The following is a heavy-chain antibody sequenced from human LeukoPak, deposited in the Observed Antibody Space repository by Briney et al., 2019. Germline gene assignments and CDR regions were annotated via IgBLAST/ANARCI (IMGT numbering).Heavy chain of an antibody. CDR1: GDSITSGNYY. V-gene: IGHV4-61*02. J-gene: IGHJ6*03. Sequence: SETLSLTCIVSGDSITSGNYYWSWLRQPAGKGLEWIGRIYADGTNYNPSLKSRVTISIDTSKNQFSLKMTSVTAADTAVYYCARAREDTATTNGYFYYYYYYMDVWGKGTTVTVYS. CDR3: ARAREDTATTNGYFYYYYYYMDV. D-gene: IGHD5-18*01. CDR2: IYADGT.